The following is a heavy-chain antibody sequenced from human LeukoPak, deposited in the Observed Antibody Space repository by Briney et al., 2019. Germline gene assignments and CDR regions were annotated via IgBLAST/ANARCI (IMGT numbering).Heavy chain of an antibody. CDR3: ATDGAYCGGDCYNNWFDP. Sequence: ASVKVSCKVSGYTLTELSMHWVRQAPGKGLEWMGGFDPEDGETIYAQKFQGRVTMTEGTSTDTAYMELSSLRSEDTAVYYCATDGAYCGGDCYNNWFDPWGQGTLVTVSS. D-gene: IGHD2-21*02. CDR1: GYTLTELS. V-gene: IGHV1-24*01. J-gene: IGHJ5*02. CDR2: FDPEDGET.